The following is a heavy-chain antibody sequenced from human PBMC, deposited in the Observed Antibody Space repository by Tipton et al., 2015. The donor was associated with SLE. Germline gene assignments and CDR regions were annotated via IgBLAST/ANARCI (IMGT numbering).Heavy chain of an antibody. CDR2: IWYDGSKA. D-gene: IGHD3-22*01. CDR1: GFTFSYYG. J-gene: IGHJ4*02. CDR3: ANWVGSDSSYYYDY. V-gene: IGHV3-33*06. Sequence: SLRLSCAASGFTFSYYGMHWVRQAPGKGLEWVAVIWYDGSKAYYEDSVKGRFTISRDNSKHTLYLQMNSLTTEDTAVYYCANWVGSDSSYYYDYWGQETLVTVAS.